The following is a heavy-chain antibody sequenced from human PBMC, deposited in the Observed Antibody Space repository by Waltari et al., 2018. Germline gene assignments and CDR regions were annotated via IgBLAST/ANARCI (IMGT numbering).Heavy chain of an antibody. CDR1: GFTFTSSA. Sequence: QMQLVQSGPEVKKPGTSVKVSCKASGFTFTSSAVQWVRQARGQRLEWIGWSVVGSVNTNYAQKFQERVTITRDMSTSTAYMELSSLRSEDTAVYYCAAAVLRYFDDGAFDIWGQGTMVTVSS. J-gene: IGHJ3*02. CDR2: SVVGSVNT. D-gene: IGHD3-9*01. CDR3: AAAVLRYFDDGAFDI. V-gene: IGHV1-58*01.